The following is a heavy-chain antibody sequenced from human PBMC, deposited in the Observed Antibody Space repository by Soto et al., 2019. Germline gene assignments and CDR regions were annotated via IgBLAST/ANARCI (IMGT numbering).Heavy chain of an antibody. V-gene: IGHV4-34*01. J-gene: IGHJ6*03. CDR2: INHSGST. CDR1: GGSFSGYY. CDR3: ARGRARFLEWLSPRTNYYYYYYMDV. D-gene: IGHD3-3*01. Sequence: SETLSLTCAVYGGSFSGYYWSWIRQPPGKGQERIGEINHSGSTNYNPSLKSRVTISVDTSKNQFSLKLSSVTAADTAVYYCARGRARFLEWLSPRTNYYYYYYMDVWGKGTTVTVS.